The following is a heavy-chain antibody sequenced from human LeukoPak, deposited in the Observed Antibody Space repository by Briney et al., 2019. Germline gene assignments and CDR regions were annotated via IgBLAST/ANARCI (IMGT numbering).Heavy chain of an antibody. CDR1: GFTFSSYE. V-gene: IGHV3-64D*09. Sequence: GGSLRLSCAASGFTFSSYEMNWVRQAPGKGLEYVSAISSNGGSTYYADSVKGRFTISRDNSKNTLYLQMSSLRAEDTAVYYCVKGVGYCSGGSCLPIDYWGQGTLVTVSS. D-gene: IGHD2-15*01. CDR2: ISSNGGST. CDR3: VKGVGYCSGGSCLPIDY. J-gene: IGHJ4*02.